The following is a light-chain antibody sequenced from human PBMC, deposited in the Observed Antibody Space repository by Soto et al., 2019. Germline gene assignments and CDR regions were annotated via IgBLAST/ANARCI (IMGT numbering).Light chain of an antibody. Sequence: QPALAQPASVSGSPGQSITISCTGTSSDVGGYNYVSWYQQHPGKAPKFMIYDVSNRPSGVSNRFSGSKSGNTASLTISGLQADDEADYYCSSYTSSNTLVFGTGTKVTVL. CDR3: SSYTSSNTLV. V-gene: IGLV2-14*01. J-gene: IGLJ1*01. CDR1: SSDVGGYNY. CDR2: DVS.